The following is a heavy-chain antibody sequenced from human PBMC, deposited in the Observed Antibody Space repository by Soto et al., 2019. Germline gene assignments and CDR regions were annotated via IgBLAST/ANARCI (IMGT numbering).Heavy chain of an antibody. Sequence: EVQLLESGGGLVQPGGSLRLSCAASGFTFNNYVMTWVRQAPGKGLEWVSAISGGGDTTSYADSVKGRFIVSRDGSKNTLYLQMSSLRAEDTALYYCAKGRGGSGSLTPRVDFWGQGTLVTVSS. J-gene: IGHJ4*02. CDR3: AKGRGGSGSLTPRVDF. V-gene: IGHV3-23*01. D-gene: IGHD3-10*01. CDR1: GFTFNNYV. CDR2: ISGGGDTT.